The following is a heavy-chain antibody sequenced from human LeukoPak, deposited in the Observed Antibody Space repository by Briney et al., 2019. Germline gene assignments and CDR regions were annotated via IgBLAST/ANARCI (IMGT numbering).Heavy chain of an antibody. CDR3: ARDVGGSLDY. V-gene: IGHV3-7*01. CDR1: GFTFRSYW. Sequence: GGSLRLSCAASGFTFRSYWMAWVRQAPGKGLGWVANIKEDESAKHQADSVKGRFTISRDNAQNSVYLQMSSLRGEDAAVYYCARDVGGSLDYWGQGTLVTVSS. J-gene: IGHJ4*02. D-gene: IGHD1-26*01. CDR2: IKEDESAK.